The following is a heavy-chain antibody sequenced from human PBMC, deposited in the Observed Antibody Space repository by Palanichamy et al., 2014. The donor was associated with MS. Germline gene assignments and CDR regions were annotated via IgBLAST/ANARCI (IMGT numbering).Heavy chain of an antibody. Sequence: EVQVLESGGGLVQPGGSLRLSCAASGFTFTNYAMTWVRQAAGKGLEWVSAISGSGSRTYYADSVRGRFTISRDNSKNTLSLQMNSLRAEDTALYYCAKGLDDCGDPDAFDIWGQGTMVTVSA. CDR2: ISGSGSRT. V-gene: IGHV3-23*01. CDR3: AKGLDDCGDPDAFDI. CDR1: GFTFTNYA. D-gene: IGHD4-17*01. J-gene: IGHJ3*02.